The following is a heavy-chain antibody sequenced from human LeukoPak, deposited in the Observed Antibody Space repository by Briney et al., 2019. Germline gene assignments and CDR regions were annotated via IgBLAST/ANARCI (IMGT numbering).Heavy chain of an antibody. V-gene: IGHV3-21*01. D-gene: IGHD2-15*01. Sequence: GGSLRLSCAASGFTFSNYTMNWVRQAPGKGLEWVASISNSRTYIYYIDSVRGRFTISRDNARNSLYLQMSSLRAEDTAVYYCARDLGYCSGGTCYYQFDYWGQGTLVTVSS. CDR1: GFTFSNYT. CDR2: ISNSRTYI. CDR3: ARDLGYCSGGTCYYQFDY. J-gene: IGHJ4*02.